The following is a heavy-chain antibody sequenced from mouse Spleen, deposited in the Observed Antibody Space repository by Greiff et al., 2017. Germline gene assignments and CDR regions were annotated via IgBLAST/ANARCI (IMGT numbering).Heavy chain of an antibody. V-gene: IGHV1-50*01. CDR1: GYTFTSYW. CDR3: ARREADTKNFDY. J-gene: IGHJ2*01. Sequence: VQLQQPGAELVKPGASVKLSCKASGYTFTSYWMQWVKQRPGQGLEWIGEIDPSDSYTNYNQKFKGKATLTVDTSSSTAYMQLSSLTSEDSAVYYCARREADTKNFDYWGQGTTLTVSS. D-gene: IGHD1-1*01. CDR2: IDPSDSYT.